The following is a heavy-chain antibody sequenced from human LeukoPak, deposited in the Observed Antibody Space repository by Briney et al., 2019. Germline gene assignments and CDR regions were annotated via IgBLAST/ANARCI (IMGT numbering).Heavy chain of an antibody. Sequence: ASVTVSCKASGYTFTSYDINWVRQATGQGLEWMGWMNPNSGNTGYAQKFQGRVTMTRNTSISTAYMELSSLRSEDTAVYYCARDPRRYYDSSGRYWDWYFDLWGRGTLVTVSS. J-gene: IGHJ2*01. V-gene: IGHV1-8*01. CDR2: MNPNSGNT. D-gene: IGHD3-22*01. CDR1: GYTFTSYD. CDR3: ARDPRRYYDSSGRYWDWYFDL.